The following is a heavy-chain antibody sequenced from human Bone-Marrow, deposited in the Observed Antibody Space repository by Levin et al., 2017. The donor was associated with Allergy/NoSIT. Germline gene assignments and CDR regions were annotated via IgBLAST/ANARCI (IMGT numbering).Heavy chain of an antibody. Sequence: ASVKVSCKASGGTFRKDTMNWVRQAPGQGLEWMGGINPVFGTPMYAQKFQGRLTITADESTSTAYMELSSLRSEDTAVYYCARRVMATVEFYFDSWGQGTLVTVSS. CDR1: GGTFRKDT. J-gene: IGHJ4*02. CDR2: INPVFGTP. CDR3: ARRVMATVEFYFDS. V-gene: IGHV1-69*13. D-gene: IGHD5-24*01.